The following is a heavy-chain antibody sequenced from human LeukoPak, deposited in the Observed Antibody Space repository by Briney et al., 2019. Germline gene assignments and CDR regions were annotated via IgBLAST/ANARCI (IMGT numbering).Heavy chain of an antibody. CDR3: ARGAKISETGYFDF. D-gene: IGHD1-26*01. CDR1: GGSFSRYY. J-gene: IGHJ4*03. Sequence: SETLSLTCAVYGGSFSRYYWSWIRQSPGKGLEWIAEIDRRGDTNYNPSVKTRVTISVDTSKNQFSLKVRSLSAADTAVYYCARGAKISETGYFDFWGQGALVTDSS. V-gene: IGHV4-34*01. CDR2: IDRRGDT.